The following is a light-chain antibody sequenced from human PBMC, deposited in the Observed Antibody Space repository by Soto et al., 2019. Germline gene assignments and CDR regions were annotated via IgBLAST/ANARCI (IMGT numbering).Light chain of an antibody. CDR1: SSDVGGYNY. CDR3: SSYAGSNFV. J-gene: IGLJ1*01. Sequence: QSALTQPPSASGSPGQSVTISCTGTSSDVGGYNYVSWYQQHPGKAPKLMIYEVSKRPSGVPDRFSGSKSCNTASLTVSGLQAEDEADYYCSSYAGSNFVFGTGTKLTVL. CDR2: EVS. V-gene: IGLV2-8*01.